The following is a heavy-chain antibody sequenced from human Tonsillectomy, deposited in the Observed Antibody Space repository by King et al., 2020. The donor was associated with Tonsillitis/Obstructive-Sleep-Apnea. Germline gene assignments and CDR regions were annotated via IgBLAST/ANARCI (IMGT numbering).Heavy chain of an antibody. Sequence: QVQLQQWGAGLLKPSETLSVTCTVYGGSFSGYYWSWIRQPPGKGLEWIGEINHSGSTNYNPSLKSRVTISVDTSKNQFSLKLSSVTAADTAVYYCVAYYYYYGMDVWGQGTTVTVSS. CDR2: INHSGST. CDR3: VAYYYYYGMDV. V-gene: IGHV4-34*01. J-gene: IGHJ6*02. CDR1: GGSFSGYY.